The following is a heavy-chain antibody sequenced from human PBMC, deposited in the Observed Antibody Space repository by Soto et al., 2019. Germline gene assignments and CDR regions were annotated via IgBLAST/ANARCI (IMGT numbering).Heavy chain of an antibody. V-gene: IGHV4-39*01. CDR2: IDYRGNI. Sequence: QLHLQESGPGLVEPSETLSLTCAVSGGSITSTSYYWGWIRQPPGEGLEWIGSIDYRGNIYYNSCLTSQVTISVDRSKNQFSLNRNSVTAADSAVYHCARVAALVGAARYWYFDLWGRGTRVSV. J-gene: IGHJ2*01. CDR3: ARVAALVGAARYWYFDL. CDR1: GGSITSTSYY. D-gene: IGHD2-15*01.